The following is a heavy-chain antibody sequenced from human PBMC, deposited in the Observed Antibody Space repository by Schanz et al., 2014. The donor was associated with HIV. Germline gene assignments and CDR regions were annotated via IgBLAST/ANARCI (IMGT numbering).Heavy chain of an antibody. Sequence: QVQLVQSGAEVKKPGTSVKVSCKASGYTFTGYYLHWVRQAPGHGLEWMGIINTGDGNLRYAQKFQGRVTMTRDTSTSPVYMELYSLTSEDTAVYYCARGVDILTAFDYWDQGTLVVVSS. J-gene: IGHJ4*02. CDR1: GYTFTGYY. D-gene: IGHD3-9*01. V-gene: IGHV1-46*01. CDR2: INTGDGNL. CDR3: ARGVDILTAFDY.